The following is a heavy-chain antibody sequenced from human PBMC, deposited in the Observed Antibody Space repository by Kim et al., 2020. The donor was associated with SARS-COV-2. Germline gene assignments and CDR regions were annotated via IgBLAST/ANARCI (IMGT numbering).Heavy chain of an antibody. Sequence: SETLSLTCAVYGGTFSGYYWNWIRQTPGKGLEWIGEINHSGSTNYNPSFKSRVTISVDTSKNQFSRKLSSVTATTTAAFSCARVGIGDSGYGRRTFDYWG. CDR1: GGTFSGYY. CDR2: INHSGST. J-gene: IGHJ4*01. D-gene: IGHD5-12*01. CDR3: ARVGIGDSGYGRRTFDY. V-gene: IGHV4-34*01.